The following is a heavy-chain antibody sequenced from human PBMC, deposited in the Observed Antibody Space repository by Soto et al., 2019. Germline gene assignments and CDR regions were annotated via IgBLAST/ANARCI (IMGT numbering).Heavy chain of an antibody. V-gene: IGHV3-23*01. J-gene: IGHJ4*02. CDR1: GFTFSTHA. CDR2: ISSGGTTT. D-gene: IGHD6-19*01. CDR3: AREGGSIGGWFGRKFDS. Sequence: GGSLRLSCAASGFTFSTHAMSWVRQAPGKGLEWVSSISSGGTTTFYAASVEGRFTISRDKSKNTLYLQMNSLRADDTAVYYCAREGGSIGGWFGRKFDSWGQGTQVTVSS.